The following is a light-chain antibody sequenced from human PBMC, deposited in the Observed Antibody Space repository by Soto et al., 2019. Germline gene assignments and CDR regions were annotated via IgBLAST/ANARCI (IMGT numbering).Light chain of an antibody. CDR1: QSVSRY. CDR2: DAS. Sequence: EIILTQSPATLSLSPGERATLSCRAGQSVSRYLAWYQHKPGQAPRLLIYDASTRATGIPARFSGSGSGTDFTLTIRSLEPVDFAVYYCQQRSTPLTFGVRTKVEI. V-gene: IGKV3-11*01. J-gene: IGKJ4*01. CDR3: QQRSTPLT.